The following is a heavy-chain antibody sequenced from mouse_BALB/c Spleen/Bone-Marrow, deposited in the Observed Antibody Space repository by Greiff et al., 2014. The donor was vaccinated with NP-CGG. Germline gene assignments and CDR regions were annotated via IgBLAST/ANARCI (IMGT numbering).Heavy chain of an antibody. CDR2: ILPGSGST. D-gene: IGHD1-2*01. CDR3: ARRGHGFAWFAY. V-gene: IGHV1-9*01. J-gene: IGHJ3*01. CDR1: GYTFSGYW. Sequence: QVQLQQSGTELMKPGASVKISCKATGYTFSGYWIEWVNQRPGHGLEWIGEILPGSGSTNYNEKSKGKATFTADTSSNTAYMQLSSLTSEDSAVYYCARRGHGFAWFAYWGQGTLVTVSA.